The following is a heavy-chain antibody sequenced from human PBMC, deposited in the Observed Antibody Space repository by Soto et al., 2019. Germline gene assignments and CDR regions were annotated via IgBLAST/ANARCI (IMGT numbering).Heavy chain of an antibody. D-gene: IGHD6-6*01. Sequence: GGSLRLSCAASGLSLSNAWMGWVRQSLGKGLEWVGRIKSQTDGGTIDYAATVKGRFTISRDVSKNTVNLQMNSLKTEATAVYYCTTDGGIIVRPLFDVWGQGTLVTVSS. J-gene: IGHJ4*02. CDR1: GLSLSNAW. CDR3: TTDGGIIVRPLFDV. CDR2: IKSQTDGGTI. V-gene: IGHV3-15*01.